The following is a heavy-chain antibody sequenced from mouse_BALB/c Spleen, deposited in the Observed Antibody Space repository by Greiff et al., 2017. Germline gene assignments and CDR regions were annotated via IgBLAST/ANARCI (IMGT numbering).Heavy chain of an antibody. CDR3: TRYGTGYWYFDV. V-gene: IGHV1-5*01. CDR2: IYPGNSDT. CDR1: GYSFTSYW. D-gene: IGHD1-1*01. Sequence: VQLKESGTVLARPGVSVKMSCKASGYSFTSYWMHWVKQRPGQGLEWIGAIYPGNSDTSYNQKFKGKAKLTAVTSASTAYMELSSLTNEDSAVYYCTRYGTGYWYFDVWGAGTTVTVSS. J-gene: IGHJ1*01.